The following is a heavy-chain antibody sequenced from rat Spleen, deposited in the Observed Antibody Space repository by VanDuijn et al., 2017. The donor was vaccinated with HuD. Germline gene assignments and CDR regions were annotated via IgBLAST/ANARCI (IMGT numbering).Heavy chain of an antibody. D-gene: IGHD1-8*01. Sequence: EVQLVESGGGLVQPGWSLKLSCAASGFTFTDYYMAWVRQAPKKGLEWVASIDYEGIDTYYGDSVKGRFTISRDNAKITLFLQKNSLRSEDTATYDCVRDHSSYRYFDFWGPATMVTVSS. CDR1: GFTFTDYY. CDR3: VRDHSSYRYFDF. V-gene: IGHV5-22*01. CDR2: IDYEGIDT. J-gene: IGHJ1*01.